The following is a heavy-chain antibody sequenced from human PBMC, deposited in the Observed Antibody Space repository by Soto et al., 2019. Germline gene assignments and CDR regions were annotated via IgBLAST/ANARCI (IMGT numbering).Heavy chain of an antibody. Sequence: SETLSLTCTVSGGSVSSGNYYWSWIRQPPGKGLEWIGYIYYIGSTNYSPSLKSRVTISVDTSTSQFSLKLSSVTAADTAVYFCARTYSSGWYFDYWGQGALVTVSS. CDR2: IYYIGST. D-gene: IGHD6-19*01. CDR3: ARTYSSGWYFDY. V-gene: IGHV4-61*01. CDR1: GGSVSSGNYY. J-gene: IGHJ4*02.